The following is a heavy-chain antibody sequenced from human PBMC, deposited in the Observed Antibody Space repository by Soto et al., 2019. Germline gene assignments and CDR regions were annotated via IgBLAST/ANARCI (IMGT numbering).Heavy chain of an antibody. CDR3: AHTSGYPPVFDD. J-gene: IGHJ4*03. CDR2: IYWDDDK. Sequence: SGPTLVNPTQTLTPTCTFSGFSLSTSGVGVGWIRQPPGKALEWLALIYWDDDKRYSPSLKSRLTITKNTSKNQVVLTMTNMDPVVTSTYYGAHTSGYPPVFDDWGQGAPVTVSS. CDR1: GFSLSTSGVG. D-gene: IGHD6-13*01. V-gene: IGHV2-5*02.